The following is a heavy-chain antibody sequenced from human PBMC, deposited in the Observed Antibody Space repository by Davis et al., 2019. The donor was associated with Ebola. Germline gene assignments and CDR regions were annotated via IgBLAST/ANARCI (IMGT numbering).Heavy chain of an antibody. Sequence: PGGSLRLSCAASGFTFTNAWMSWVRQAPGKGLEWVGRIRSKSDGGTRDYSSPVNGRFTISRDDSKNTLYLQMNGLKTEDTAVYYCTASSGYAHRRIITSDYWGQGTLVTVSS. CDR2: IRSKSDGGTR. V-gene: IGHV3-15*01. CDR3: TASSGYAHRRIITSDY. D-gene: IGHD6-25*01. CDR1: GFTFTNAW. J-gene: IGHJ4*02.